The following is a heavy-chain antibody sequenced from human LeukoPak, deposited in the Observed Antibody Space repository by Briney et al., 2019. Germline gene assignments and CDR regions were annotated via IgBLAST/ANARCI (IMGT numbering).Heavy chain of an antibody. J-gene: IGHJ4*02. CDR1: GFTFTNAW. Sequence: GSLRLSCTASGFTFTNAWMNWVRQAPGKGLEWVGRIKSKADGETIDYAAPVKGRFTFSRDDSKNMLYLQMNSLKSEDTAVYYCSTLTSRGLSDSWGQGTLVTVSS. CDR2: IKSKADGETI. CDR3: STLTSRGLSDS. V-gene: IGHV3-15*07. D-gene: IGHD1-20*01.